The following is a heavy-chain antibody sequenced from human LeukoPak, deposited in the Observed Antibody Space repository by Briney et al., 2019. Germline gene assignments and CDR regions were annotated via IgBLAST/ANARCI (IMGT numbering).Heavy chain of an antibody. Sequence: SVKVSCKASGGTFSSYANSWVRQAPGQGLEWMGGIIPIFGTANYAQKFQGRVTITADESTSTAYMELSSLRSEDTAVYYCASLDFWSGYYASPYYYYYMDVWGKGTTVTVSS. CDR2: IIPIFGTA. CDR3: ASLDFWSGYYASPYYYYYMDV. V-gene: IGHV1-69*13. J-gene: IGHJ6*03. CDR1: GGTFSSYA. D-gene: IGHD3-3*01.